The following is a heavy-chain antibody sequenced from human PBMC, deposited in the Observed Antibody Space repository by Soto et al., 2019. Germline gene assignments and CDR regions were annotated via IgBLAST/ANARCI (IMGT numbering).Heavy chain of an antibody. V-gene: IGHV1-8*01. CDR2: MNPNNVNT. CDR1: GYTFTSYD. Sequence: QVQLVQSGAEVKKPGASVKVSCKASGYTFTSYDINWVRQATGHGLEWMGWMNPNNVNTGYAQKFQGRVTMTKNTSIRTAYMELSNLRSEDTAVYYCARGYADPSKYYYYMDVWGKGTTVTVSS. D-gene: IGHD2-8*01. J-gene: IGHJ6*03. CDR3: ARGYADPSKYYYYMDV.